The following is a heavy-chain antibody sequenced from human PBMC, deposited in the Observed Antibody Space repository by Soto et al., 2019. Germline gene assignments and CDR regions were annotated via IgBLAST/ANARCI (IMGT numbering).Heavy chain of an antibody. CDR2: ISGSGGST. D-gene: IGHD3-9*01. CDR1: GFTFSSYA. V-gene: IGHV3-23*01. Sequence: GGSLRLSCAASGFTFSSYAMSWVRQAPGKGQEWVSAISGSGGSTYYADSVKGRFTISRDNSENTLYLQMNSLRAEDTAVYYCAKDRKGYDILTGYAPDAFDIWGQGTMVTVSS. J-gene: IGHJ3*02. CDR3: AKDRKGYDILTGYAPDAFDI.